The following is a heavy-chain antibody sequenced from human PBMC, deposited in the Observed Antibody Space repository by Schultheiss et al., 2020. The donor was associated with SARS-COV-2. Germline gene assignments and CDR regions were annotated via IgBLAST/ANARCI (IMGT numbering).Heavy chain of an antibody. CDR1: GGSISSYY. D-gene: IGHD6-13*01. Sequence: SETLSLTCTVSGGSISSYYWSWIRQPPGKGLEWIGYVYYSGRTNYNPSLKSRVTISVDTSKNQFSLKLSSVTAADTAVYYCARAGRAIAAAGIDYWGQGTLVTVSS. CDR2: VYYSGRT. J-gene: IGHJ4*02. V-gene: IGHV4-59*01. CDR3: ARAGRAIAAAGIDY.